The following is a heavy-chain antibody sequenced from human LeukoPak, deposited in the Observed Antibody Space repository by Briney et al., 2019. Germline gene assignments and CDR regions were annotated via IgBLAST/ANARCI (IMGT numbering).Heavy chain of an antibody. CDR3: AKVLSGSYPY. J-gene: IGHJ4*02. V-gene: IGHV3-23*01. CDR2: ISTTGIGT. D-gene: IGHD1-26*01. CDR1: GFTFNDYV. Sequence: GGSLRLSCAASGFTFNDYVMSWVRQAPEKGPEWVSTISTTGIGTFYADSVRGRFTISRDNSKNTLYLQMSSLRADDTAVYYCAKVLSGSYPYWGQGTLVTVSS.